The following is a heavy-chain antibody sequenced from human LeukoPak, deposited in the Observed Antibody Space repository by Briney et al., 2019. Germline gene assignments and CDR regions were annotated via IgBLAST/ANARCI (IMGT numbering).Heavy chain of an antibody. V-gene: IGHV1-8*01. Sequence: GASVKVSCKASGYTFTSYDINWVRQATGQGLEWMGWMNPNSGNTGYAQKFQGRVTMTRNTSISTAYMELSSLRSEDTAVYYCARGPQGYDFWSGYCTGYSYYYYMDVWGKGTTVTVSS. CDR3: ARGPQGYDFWSGYCTGYSYYYYMDV. CDR1: GYTFTSYD. D-gene: IGHD3-3*01. J-gene: IGHJ6*03. CDR2: MNPNSGNT.